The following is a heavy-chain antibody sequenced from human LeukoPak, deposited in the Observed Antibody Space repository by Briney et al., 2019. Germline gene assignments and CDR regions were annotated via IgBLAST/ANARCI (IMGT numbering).Heavy chain of an antibody. V-gene: IGHV3-74*01. D-gene: IGHD2-8*01. Sequence: GGPLRLPCAASGFTFSSYWMHWVRQAPGKGLVWVSRINSDGSSTSYADSVKGRFTISRDNAKNTLYLQMNSLRAEDTAVYYCARDLPYCTNGVCLNDAFDIWGQGTMVTVSS. CDR1: GFTFSSYW. CDR3: ARDLPYCTNGVCLNDAFDI. J-gene: IGHJ3*02. CDR2: INSDGSST.